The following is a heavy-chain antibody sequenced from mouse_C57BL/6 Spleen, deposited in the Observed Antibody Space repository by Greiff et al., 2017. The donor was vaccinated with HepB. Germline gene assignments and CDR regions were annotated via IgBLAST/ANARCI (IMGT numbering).Heavy chain of an antibody. D-gene: IGHD2-3*01. CDR3: ARDDGPYWYFDV. CDR2: INPNNGGT. V-gene: IGHV1-26*01. J-gene: IGHJ1*03. Sequence: VQLQQSGPELVKPGASVKISCKASGYTFTDYYMNWVKKSHGKSLEWIGDINPNNGGTSYNQKFKGKATLTVDKSSSTAYMELRSLTSEDSAVYYCARDDGPYWYFDVWGTGTTVTVSS. CDR1: GYTFTDYY.